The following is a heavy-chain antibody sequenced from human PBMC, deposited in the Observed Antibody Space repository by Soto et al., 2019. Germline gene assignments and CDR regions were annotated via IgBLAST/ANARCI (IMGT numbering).Heavy chain of an antibody. Sequence: ASVKVSCKASGYTFTGYYMHWVRQAPGQGLEWMGWINPNSGGTNYAQKFQGRVTMTRDTSISTAYMELSRLRSDDTAVYYGARVGWELPYYYYGMDVWGQGTTVTVSS. J-gene: IGHJ6*02. V-gene: IGHV1-2*02. D-gene: IGHD1-26*01. CDR3: ARVGWELPYYYYGMDV. CDR2: INPNSGGT. CDR1: GYTFTGYY.